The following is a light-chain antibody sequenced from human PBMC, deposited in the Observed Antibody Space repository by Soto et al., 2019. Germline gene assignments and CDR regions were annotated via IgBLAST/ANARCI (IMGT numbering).Light chain of an antibody. V-gene: IGKV3-15*01. Sequence: EIVMTQSPATLSVSPGERATLSCRASQSVSSNLAWYQQKPGQGPRLLIYGASTRATGIPARFSGSGSGTAFPLPFSSLKSEDFAVYYCQKYINWPNWTFAKGQRWKSN. J-gene: IGKJ1*01. CDR2: GAS. CDR1: QSVSSN. CDR3: QKYINWPNWT.